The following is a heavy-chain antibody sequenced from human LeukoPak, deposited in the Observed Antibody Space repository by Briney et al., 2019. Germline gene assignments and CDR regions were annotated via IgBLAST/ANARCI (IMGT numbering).Heavy chain of an antibody. J-gene: IGHJ3*02. CDR1: GYTFTSYG. D-gene: IGHD3-22*01. CDR3: ARDPAEIIYYDSSGYMGDAFDI. V-gene: IGHV1-18*01. Sequence: GASVKVSCKASGYTFTSYGISWVRQAPGQGLEWMGWISAYNGNTNYAQKLQGRVTMTTDTSTSTAYMELRSLRSDDTAVYYCARDPAEIIYYDSSGYMGDAFDIWGQGTMVTVSS. CDR2: ISAYNGNT.